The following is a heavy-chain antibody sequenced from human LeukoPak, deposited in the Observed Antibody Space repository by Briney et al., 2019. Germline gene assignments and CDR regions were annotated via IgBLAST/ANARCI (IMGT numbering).Heavy chain of an antibody. CDR2: IFHGGST. V-gene: IGHV4-39*07. CDR1: GGSISSSSYY. Sequence: PSETLSLTCTVSGGSISSSSYYWGCIRQPSGKGLEWIGSIFHGGSTYYNPSLKSRGSISVDKSKNQFSLKLSSVTAADTAVYYCARDLAHSTTTPQGADAFDVWGQGTLVTVSS. D-gene: IGHD1-1*01. CDR3: ARDLAHSTTTPQGADAFDV. J-gene: IGHJ3*01.